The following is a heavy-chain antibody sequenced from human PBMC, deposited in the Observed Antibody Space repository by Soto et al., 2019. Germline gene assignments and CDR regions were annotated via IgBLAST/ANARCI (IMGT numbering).Heavy chain of an antibody. Sequence: GASVKVSCKVSGYTLTELSMHWVRQAPGKGLEWMGGFDPEDGETIYAQKFQGRVTMTEDTSTDTAYMELSSLRSEDTAVYYCATSHTVTTYLAYYFDYWGQGTLVTVSS. D-gene: IGHD4-17*01. V-gene: IGHV1-24*01. J-gene: IGHJ4*02. CDR2: FDPEDGET. CDR1: GYTLTELS. CDR3: ATSHTVTTYLAYYFDY.